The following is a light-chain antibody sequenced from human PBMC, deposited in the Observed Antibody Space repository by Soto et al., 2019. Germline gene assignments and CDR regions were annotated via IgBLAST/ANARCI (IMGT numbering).Light chain of an antibody. CDR1: QRFLHGNGYNF. CDR2: GAS. CDR3: QQYNNWPIS. V-gene: IGKV2-28*01. J-gene: IGKJ5*01. Sequence: DIVMTQSPLALLVTSGEQASISWRSSQRFLHGNGYNFMDWYLQKPGQSPQLLIYGASTRATGIPARFSGSGSGTEFTLTISSLQSEDFAVYYCQQYNNWPISFGQGTRLEN.